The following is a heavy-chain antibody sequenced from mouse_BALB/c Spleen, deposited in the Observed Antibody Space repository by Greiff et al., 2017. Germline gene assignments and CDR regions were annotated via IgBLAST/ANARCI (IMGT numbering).Heavy chain of an antibody. Sequence: EVKVEESGGGLVQPGGSMKLSCVASGFTFSNYWMNWVRQSPEKGLEWVAEIRLKSNNYATHYAESVKGRFTISRDDSKSSVYLQMNNLRAEDTGIYYCTRMGTTVVWGQGTLVTVSA. CDR3: TRMGTTVV. V-gene: IGHV6-6*02. J-gene: IGHJ3*01. CDR2: IRLKSNNYAT. D-gene: IGHD1-1*01. CDR1: GFTFSNYW.